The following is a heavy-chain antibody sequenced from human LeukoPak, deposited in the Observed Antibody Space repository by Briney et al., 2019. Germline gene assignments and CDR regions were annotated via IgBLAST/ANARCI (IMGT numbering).Heavy chain of an antibody. CDR2: LRVSGDNT. V-gene: IGHV3-23*01. J-gene: IGHJ4*02. CDR3: AKGAWLDY. CDR1: GFTFSTYD. D-gene: IGHD3-22*01. Sequence: PGGSLRLSCAASGFTFSTYDMSWVRQAPGKGLDWASVLRVSGDNTYYADSVKGRFTISRDISKNTLYLHMNSLRAEDSAVYFCAKGAWLDYWGQGTLVTVSS.